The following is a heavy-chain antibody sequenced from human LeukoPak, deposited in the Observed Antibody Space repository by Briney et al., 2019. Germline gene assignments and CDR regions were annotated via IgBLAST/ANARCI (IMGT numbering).Heavy chain of an antibody. D-gene: IGHD4-17*01. CDR3: ARLRDTVTSASDY. V-gene: IGHV3-21*01. Sequence: GGSLRLSCAASGFTFSDYWIHWVRQAPGKGLEWVSTISSSGGYIYYADSVKGRFTISRDTAKNSLYLQMNSLRVEDTAVYNCARLRDTVTSASDYWGQGTLVTVSS. CDR1: GFTFSDYW. CDR2: ISSSGGYI. J-gene: IGHJ4*02.